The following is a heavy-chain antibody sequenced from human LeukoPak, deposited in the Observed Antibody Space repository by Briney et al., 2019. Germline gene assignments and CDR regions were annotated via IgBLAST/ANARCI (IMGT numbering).Heavy chain of an antibody. J-gene: IGHJ1*01. CDR1: GGSISTYY. CDR2: IYHSGST. V-gene: IGHV4-59*01. CDR3: ARGGAARIHFQN. Sequence: SETLSLTCTVSGGSISTYYRNWIRQPPGKGLEWIGYIYHSGSTNYNPSLQSRVTISVDTSKNQFSLNLNSVTAADTAVYYCARGGAARIHFQNWGQGTLVTVSS. D-gene: IGHD6-6*01.